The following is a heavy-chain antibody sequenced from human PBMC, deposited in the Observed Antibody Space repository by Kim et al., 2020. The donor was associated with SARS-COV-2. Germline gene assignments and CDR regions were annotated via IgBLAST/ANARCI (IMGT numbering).Heavy chain of an antibody. D-gene: IGHD2-2*01. J-gene: IGHJ2*01. CDR1: GGSISSYY. CDR3: ARSVEMDPNWYFDL. CDR2: IYYSGST. Sequence: SETLSLTCTVSGGSISSYYWSWIRQPPGKGLEWIGYIYYSGSTNYNPSLKSRVTISVDTSKNQFSLKLSSVTAADTAVYYCARSVEMDPNWYFDLWGRGTLVTVSS. V-gene: IGHV4-59*08.